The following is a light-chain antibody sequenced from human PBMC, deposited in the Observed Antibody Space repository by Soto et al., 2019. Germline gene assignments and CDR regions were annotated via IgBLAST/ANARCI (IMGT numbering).Light chain of an antibody. Sequence: EVVLTRSPATLSLSPGDRATLSCRASQSVSTYLAWYQHKPGRAPRLLIYDASNRATGIPARFSGSGSGTEFTLTINSLEPEDYAVYYCQQRSDWPPFTFGQGTKLQIK. J-gene: IGKJ2*01. CDR3: QQRSDWPPFT. CDR1: QSVSTY. V-gene: IGKV3-11*01. CDR2: DAS.